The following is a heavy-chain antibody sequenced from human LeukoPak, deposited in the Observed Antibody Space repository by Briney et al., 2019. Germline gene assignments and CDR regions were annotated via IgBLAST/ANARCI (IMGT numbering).Heavy chain of an antibody. Sequence: SVKVSCKASGFTFTSSAVQWVRQARRQRLEWIGWIVVGSGNTNYAQKFQERVTITRDMSTSTAYMELSSLRSEDTAVYYCAASPDYYDSSGYSYYFDYWGQGTLVTVSS. CDR3: AASPDYYDSSGYSYYFDY. V-gene: IGHV1-58*01. D-gene: IGHD3-22*01. CDR1: GFTFTSSA. CDR2: IVVGSGNT. J-gene: IGHJ4*02.